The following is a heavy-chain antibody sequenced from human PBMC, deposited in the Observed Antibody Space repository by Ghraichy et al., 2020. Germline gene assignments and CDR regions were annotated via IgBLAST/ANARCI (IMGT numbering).Heavy chain of an antibody. CDR1: GGSISSSSYY. J-gene: IGHJ4*02. CDR2: IFYSGST. CDR3: ARLPLSDQWLVPY. V-gene: IGHV4-39*01. D-gene: IGHD6-19*01. Sequence: SETLSLTCTVSGGSISSSSYYWGWIRQPPGKGLEWIGSIFYSGSTYYNPSLKRRVTISVDTSKNQFSLKLSSVTAADTAVYYCARLPLSDQWLVPYWGQGTLVTVSS.